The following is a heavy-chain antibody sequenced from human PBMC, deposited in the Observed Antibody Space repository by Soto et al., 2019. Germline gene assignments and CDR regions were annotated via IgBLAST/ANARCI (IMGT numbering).Heavy chain of an antibody. CDR1: GFTFSSYA. V-gene: IGHV3-30-3*01. D-gene: IGHD5-18*01. CDR2: ISYDGSNK. Sequence: QVQLVESGGGVVQPGRSLRLSCAASGFTFSSYAMHWVRQAPGKGLEWVAVISYDGSNKYYADSMKGRFTISRDNSKNTLYLQMNSLRAEDTAVYYCARGTSGYSYGHGPDYWGQGTLVTVSS. J-gene: IGHJ4*02. CDR3: ARGTSGYSYGHGPDY.